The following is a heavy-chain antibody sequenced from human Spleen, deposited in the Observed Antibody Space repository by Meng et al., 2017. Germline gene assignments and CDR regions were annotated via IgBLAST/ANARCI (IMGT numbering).Heavy chain of an antibody. CDR1: GFTFTTYT. Sequence: GESLKISCAASGFTFTTYTMNWVRQVPGKGLVWVSRINSDGGSTRYADSVKGRFSISRDNAKNTLYLQMNSLRVEDTAVYYCAREGTGETPFDYWGQGTLVTVSS. CDR3: AREGTGETPFDY. J-gene: IGHJ4*02. CDR2: INSDGGST. D-gene: IGHD3-10*01. V-gene: IGHV3-74*01.